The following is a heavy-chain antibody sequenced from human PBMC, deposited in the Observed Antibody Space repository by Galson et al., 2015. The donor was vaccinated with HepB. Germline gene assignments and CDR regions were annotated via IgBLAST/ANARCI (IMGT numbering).Heavy chain of an antibody. D-gene: IGHD3-3*01. J-gene: IGHJ5*02. CDR2: IWYDGSNK. CDR3: ARHPTAFYDFWSGYSDNWFDP. CDR1: GFTFSNYG. Sequence: SLRLSCAASGFTFSNYGMHWVRQAPGKGLEWVAGIWYDGSNKHYADSVKGRFTISRDNSKITLYLQMDSLRAEDTALYYCARHPTAFYDFWSGYSDNWFDPWGQGTLVIVSS. V-gene: IGHV3-33*01.